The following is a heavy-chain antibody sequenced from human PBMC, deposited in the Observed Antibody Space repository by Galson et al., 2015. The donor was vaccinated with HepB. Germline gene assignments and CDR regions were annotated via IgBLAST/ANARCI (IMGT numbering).Heavy chain of an antibody. CDR3: ARGSDYTGGFQH. Sequence: SVKVSCKASGYTFSKYAMSWVRQAPGQGLERMGGIIPIFGTANYAQKFQGRVTMTRDTSTSTVYMELSSLRSEDTAVYYCARGSDYTGGFQHWGQGTLVTVSS. CDR2: IIPIFGTA. J-gene: IGHJ1*01. V-gene: IGHV1-69*05. D-gene: IGHD4-11*01. CDR1: GYTFSKYA.